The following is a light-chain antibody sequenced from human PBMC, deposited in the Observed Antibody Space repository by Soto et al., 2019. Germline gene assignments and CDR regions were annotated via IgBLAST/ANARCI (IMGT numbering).Light chain of an antibody. V-gene: IGKV4-1*01. J-gene: IGKJ4*01. CDR2: WAS. Sequence: DIVMTQSPDSLSVSLGERATINCKSSQSVLYSSKNKNYLAWYQQKPGQPPKLLIYWASTRESGVPDRFSGSGSGTDFTLTISNLQAEDVAVYYCQQYYTTPLLTFGGGTKVEI. CDR3: QQYYTTPLLT. CDR1: QSVLYSSKNKNY.